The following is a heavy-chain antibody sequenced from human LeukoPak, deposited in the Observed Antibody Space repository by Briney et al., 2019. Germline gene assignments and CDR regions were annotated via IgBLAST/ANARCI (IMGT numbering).Heavy chain of an antibody. CDR2: LTGYGGA. V-gene: IGHV3-23*01. D-gene: IGHD6-13*01. CDR3: AKGAAAGKVDWFDP. Sequence: GGSLRLSCAASGLSFTNYAMMWVSQAPGKGLQWISTLTGYGGAYYADSGEGRFIISRDISKNTMFLQMYSLRAEDTAVYYCAKGAAAGKVDWFDPWGQGTLVTVSS. CDR1: GLSFTNYA. J-gene: IGHJ5*02.